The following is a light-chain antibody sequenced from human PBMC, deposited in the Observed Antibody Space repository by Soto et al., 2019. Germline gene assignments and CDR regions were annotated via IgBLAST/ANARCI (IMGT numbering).Light chain of an antibody. J-gene: IGKJ2*01. CDR1: QSISSY. CDR3: QQYNKWPLT. CDR2: GAS. V-gene: IGKV3-15*01. Sequence: EMVMTQSPATLSVSPGERATLSCRASQSISSYLAWYQQKPGQGPRLLIYGASTRATGIPARFSGSGSGTEFTLTISSLQSEDFAVSYCQQYNKWPLTFGQGTKLEIK.